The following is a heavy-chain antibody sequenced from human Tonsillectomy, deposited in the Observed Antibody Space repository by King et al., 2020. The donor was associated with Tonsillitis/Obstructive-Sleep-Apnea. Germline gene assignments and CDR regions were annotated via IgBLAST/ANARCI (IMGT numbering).Heavy chain of an antibody. CDR2: IIPMISIT. CDR1: GGTFSRSG. CDR3: ARELGDHGLRDFYYYYMDV. D-gene: IGHD3-10*01. Sequence: VQLVQSGAEVKKPGSSVKVSCKASGGTFSRSGISWVRQAPGQGLEWMGRIIPMISITNYAQKFQGRVTITADKSTTTAYMELNSLRSEDTAVYYCARELGDHGLRDFYYYYMDVWGKGTTVTVSS. V-gene: IGHV1-69*09. J-gene: IGHJ6*03.